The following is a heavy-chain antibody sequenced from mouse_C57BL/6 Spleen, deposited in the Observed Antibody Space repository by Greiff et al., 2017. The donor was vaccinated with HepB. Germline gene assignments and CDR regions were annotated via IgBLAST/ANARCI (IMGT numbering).Heavy chain of an antibody. Sequence: EVQVVESGEGLVKPGGSLKLSCAASGFTFSSYAMSWVRQTPEKRLEWVAYISSGGDYIYYADTVKGRFTISRDNARNTLYLQMSSLKSEDTAMYYCTRDGFDSSGYYYFDYWGQGTTLTVSS. D-gene: IGHD3-2*02. CDR2: ISSGGDYI. CDR3: TRDGFDSSGYYYFDY. J-gene: IGHJ2*01. V-gene: IGHV5-9-1*02. CDR1: GFTFSSYA.